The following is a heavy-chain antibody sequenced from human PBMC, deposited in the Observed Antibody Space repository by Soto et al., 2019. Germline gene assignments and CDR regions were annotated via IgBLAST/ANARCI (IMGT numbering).Heavy chain of an antibody. CDR1: GGSISSGGYS. V-gene: IGHV4-30-2*01. Sequence: SETLSLTCAVSGGSISSGGYSWSWIRQPPGKGLEWIGYIYHSGSTYYNPSLKSRVTISVDTSKNQFSLKLSSVTAADTAVYYCATQEVGGSYVYTFDPWGQGTLVTVSS. CDR3: ATQEVGGSYVYTFDP. CDR2: IYHSGST. D-gene: IGHD1-26*01. J-gene: IGHJ5*02.